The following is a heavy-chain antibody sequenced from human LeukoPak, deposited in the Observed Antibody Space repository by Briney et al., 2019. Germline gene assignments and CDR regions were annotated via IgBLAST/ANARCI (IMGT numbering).Heavy chain of an antibody. D-gene: IGHD6-19*01. CDR2: INPSGST. CDR3: ARDTGSGWYHY. J-gene: IGHJ4*02. Sequence: PSETLSLTCTVSGGSISSYYWSWIRQPAGKGLDWIGRINPSGSTNYNPSLKSRVTISVDTSKNQFSLKLSSVTAADTAVYFCARDTGSGWYHYWGQGTLVTVSS. CDR1: GGSISSYY. V-gene: IGHV4-4*07.